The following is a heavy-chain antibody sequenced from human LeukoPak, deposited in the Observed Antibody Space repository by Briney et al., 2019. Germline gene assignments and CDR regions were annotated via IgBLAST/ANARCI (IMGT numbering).Heavy chain of an antibody. D-gene: IGHD2-15*01. CDR3: ARDAFGSCSQLVQFDY. J-gene: IGHJ4*02. Sequence: GASVKVSCKASGYTFTGYYMHWVRQAPGQGLEWMGRINPNSGGTNYAQKFQGRVTMTRDTSISTAYMELSRLRSDDTAVYYCARDAFGSCSQLVQFDYWGQGTLVTVSS. V-gene: IGHV1-2*06. CDR2: INPNSGGT. CDR1: GYTFTGYY.